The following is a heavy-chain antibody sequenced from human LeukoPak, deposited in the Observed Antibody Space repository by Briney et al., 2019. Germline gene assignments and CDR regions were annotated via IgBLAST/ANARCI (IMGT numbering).Heavy chain of an antibody. CDR1: GFTVSSNS. D-gene: IGHD3-16*01. Sequence: GGSLRLSCAASGFTVSSNSMSWVRQAPGKGLEWVSIFYSGGITYYADSVKGRFTISRDNSKNTLYLQMNTLRAEDTAVYYCARAWGPKHRGSRYFDYWGQGTLVPVSS. CDR3: ARAWGPKHRGSRYFDY. J-gene: IGHJ4*02. V-gene: IGHV3-66*01. CDR2: FYSGGIT.